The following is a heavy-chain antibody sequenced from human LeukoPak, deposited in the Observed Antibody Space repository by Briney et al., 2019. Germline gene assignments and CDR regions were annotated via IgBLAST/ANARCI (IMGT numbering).Heavy chain of an antibody. V-gene: IGHV3-23*01. CDR1: GFTFSSYA. Sequence: GGSLRLSCAASGFTFSSYAMSWVRQAPGKGLEWVSAISGSGDSTYYADSVKGRFTISRDNSKNTLYLQMNSLRAEDTAVYYCARDRVVVVPAAMGYWGQGTLVTVSS. D-gene: IGHD2-2*01. CDR3: ARDRVVVVPAAMGY. CDR2: ISGSGDST. J-gene: IGHJ4*02.